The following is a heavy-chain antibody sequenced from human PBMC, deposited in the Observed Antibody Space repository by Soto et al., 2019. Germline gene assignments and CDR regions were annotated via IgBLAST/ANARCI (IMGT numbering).Heavy chain of an antibody. CDR1: GFPFSIYS. V-gene: IGHV3-48*02. CDR3: ARSVEGHFDY. Sequence: EVQLVESGGGLVQPGGSLRLTCAASGFPFSIYSMNWVRQAPGKGLEWSSYITSDTNTIKYADSVKGRFTISRDNAKNSVYLKMNSLRDEDTAVYFCARSVEGHFDYWGQGTVVTVSS. D-gene: IGHD6-19*01. CDR2: ITSDTNTI. J-gene: IGHJ4*02.